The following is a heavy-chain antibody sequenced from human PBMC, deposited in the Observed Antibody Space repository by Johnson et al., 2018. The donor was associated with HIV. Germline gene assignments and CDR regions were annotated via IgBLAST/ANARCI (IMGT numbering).Heavy chain of an antibody. D-gene: IGHD6-13*01. Sequence: VQLVESGGGVVQPGRSLRLSCAASGFTFNNYGMHWVRQAPGKGLEWVAFIRHDGSNKYYADSVKGRFTISRDNSKNTLYLQMNSLRAEDTALYYCAKDITRYSSSWDDAFDIWGQGTMVTVSS. CDR2: IRHDGSNK. CDR1: GFTFNNYG. J-gene: IGHJ3*02. V-gene: IGHV3-30*02. CDR3: AKDITRYSSSWDDAFDI.